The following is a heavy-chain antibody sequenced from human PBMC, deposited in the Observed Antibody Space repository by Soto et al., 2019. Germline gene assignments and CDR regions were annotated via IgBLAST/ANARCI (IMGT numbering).Heavy chain of an antibody. D-gene: IGHD2-15*01. CDR2: MNPNSGNT. CDR1: GYTFTSYD. Sequence: ASVKVSCKASGYTFTSYDINWVRQATGQGFEWLGWMNPNSGNTGYAQKFQGRVTMTRNTSISTAYMELSSLRSEDTAVFYCARGALVVASTHDAFDIWGQGTMVTVSS. CDR3: ARGALVVASTHDAFDI. J-gene: IGHJ3*02. V-gene: IGHV1-8*01.